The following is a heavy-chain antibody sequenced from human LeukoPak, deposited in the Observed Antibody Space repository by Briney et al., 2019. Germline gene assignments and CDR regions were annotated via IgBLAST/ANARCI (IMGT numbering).Heavy chain of an antibody. CDR1: GFIFSHYT. CDR3: AKDRSSWYQNRPDY. CDR2: INGSGDAT. D-gene: IGHD6-19*01. V-gene: IGHV3-23*01. Sequence: GGSLRLSCAVSGFIFSHYTMTWVRQAPGKGLEWVSSINGSGDATKYADSVMGRFTISRDNSKNTLYLQVNSLGAEDTAVYYCAKDRSSWYQNRPDYWGQGTLVTVSS. J-gene: IGHJ4*02.